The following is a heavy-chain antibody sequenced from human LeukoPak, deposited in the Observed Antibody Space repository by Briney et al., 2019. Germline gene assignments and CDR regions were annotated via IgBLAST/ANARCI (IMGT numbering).Heavy chain of an antibody. CDR1: GFTVSSNE. D-gene: IGHD6-6*01. V-gene: IGHV3-23*01. CDR3: ARPSSIAARSTWNY. CDR2: ISGSGGST. J-gene: IGHJ4*02. Sequence: GGSLRLSCAASGFTVSSNEMSWVRQAPGKGLEWVSAISGSGGSTYYADSVKGRFTISRDNSKNTLYLQMNSLRAEDTAVYYCARPSSIAARSTWNYWGQGTLVTVSS.